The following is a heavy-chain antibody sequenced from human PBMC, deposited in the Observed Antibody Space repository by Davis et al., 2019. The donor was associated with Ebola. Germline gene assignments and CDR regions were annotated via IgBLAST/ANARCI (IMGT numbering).Heavy chain of an antibody. Sequence: SETLSLTCTVSGGSISSYYWSWIRQPPGKGLEWIGYIYYSGSTYYNPSLKSRVTISVDTSKNQFSLKLSSVTAADTAVYYCARRGSGWYSYFDYWGQGTLVTVSS. CDR1: GGSISSYY. CDR2: IYYSGST. J-gene: IGHJ4*02. CDR3: ARRGSGWYSYFDY. D-gene: IGHD6-19*01. V-gene: IGHV4-59*08.